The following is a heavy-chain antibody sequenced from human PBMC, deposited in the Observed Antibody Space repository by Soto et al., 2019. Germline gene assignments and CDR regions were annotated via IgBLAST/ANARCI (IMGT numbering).Heavy chain of an antibody. V-gene: IGHV1-8*02. CDR2: INPNSGNI. D-gene: IGHD3-10*01. Sequence: ASVKVSCKASGYLFTAYSMHWVRLAPGQGLEWMGWINPNSGNIGYAQRFQGRVTMTRDTAIRTAYMEVSSLRSDDTAVYYCARGRASGSYYLLDYWGQGTLVTVSS. CDR3: ARGRASGSYYLLDY. CDR1: GYLFTAYS. J-gene: IGHJ4*02.